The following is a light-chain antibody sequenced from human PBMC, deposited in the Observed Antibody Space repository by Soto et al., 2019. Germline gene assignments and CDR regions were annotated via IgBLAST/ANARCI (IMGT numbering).Light chain of an antibody. CDR2: AAS. J-gene: IGKJ2*01. Sequence: DIQMTQSPSSLSASVGDRVTITCRASQTISTHLNWYQQKPGKAPKLQIYAASTLQSGVPSRFSGSGSGTDFTLTISSLQPEEFASYYCQQCLTIPYTFGQGTKLEIK. V-gene: IGKV1-39*01. CDR1: QTISTH. CDR3: QQCLTIPYT.